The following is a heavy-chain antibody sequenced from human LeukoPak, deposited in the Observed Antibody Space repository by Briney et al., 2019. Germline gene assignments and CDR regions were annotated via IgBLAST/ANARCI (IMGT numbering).Heavy chain of an antibody. CDR1: GYSISSGYY. V-gene: IGHV4-38-2*02. Sequence: SETLSLTCTVSGYSISSGYYWGWIRQPPGKGLEWIGSIYYSGSTYYNPSLKSRVTISVDTSKNQFSLKLSSVTAADTAVYYCARHLAAGEPESAFDIWGQGTMVTVSS. CDR3: ARHLAAGEPESAFDI. CDR2: IYYSGST. J-gene: IGHJ3*02. D-gene: IGHD7-27*01.